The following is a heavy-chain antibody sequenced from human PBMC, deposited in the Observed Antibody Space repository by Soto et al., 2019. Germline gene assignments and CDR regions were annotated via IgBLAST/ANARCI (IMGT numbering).Heavy chain of an antibody. V-gene: IGHV4-59*12. CDR1: GGSLGSYY. D-gene: IGHD1-1*01. CDR2: VFYTGRA. J-gene: IGHJ4*02. CDR3: TRDGMTTGDT. Sequence: SETLSLTCTVSGGSLGSYYWSWIRQPPGKGLEWIGYVFYTGRANYNASLKSRVRISMDTPENRISLKLDSVTAADAGVYYCTRDGMTTGDTWGTGTRVTVS.